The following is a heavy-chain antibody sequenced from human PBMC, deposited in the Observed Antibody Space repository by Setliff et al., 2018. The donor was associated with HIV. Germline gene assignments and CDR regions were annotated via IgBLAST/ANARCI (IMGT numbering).Heavy chain of an antibody. CDR3: ARGHMLITYYYYYYMEV. CDR2: MYISGST. D-gene: IGHD3-10*02. CDR1: GGSISSYY. Sequence: PSETLSLTCTVSGGSISSYYWSWIRQPPGKGLEWIGHMYISGSTTYNPSLKSRVTLSVDTSKNQFSLKLSSVTAADTAVYSCARGHMLITYYYYYYMEVWGKGTTVTVSS. V-gene: IGHV4-4*08. J-gene: IGHJ6*03.